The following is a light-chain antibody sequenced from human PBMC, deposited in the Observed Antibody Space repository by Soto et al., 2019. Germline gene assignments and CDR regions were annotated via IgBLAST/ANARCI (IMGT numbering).Light chain of an antibody. J-gene: IGLJ2*01. V-gene: IGLV6-57*04. CDR1: SGSIGSSY. CDR3: QSYDSNNYVI. CDR2: GGD. Sequence: NFMLTQPHSVSESPGKTVTISCTRSSGSIGSSYVQWYQQRPGSAPTTVIFGGDQRPSGVSDRFSASIDSSSNAASLTISGLQTEDEADYYCQSYDSNNYVIFGGGTKVTVL.